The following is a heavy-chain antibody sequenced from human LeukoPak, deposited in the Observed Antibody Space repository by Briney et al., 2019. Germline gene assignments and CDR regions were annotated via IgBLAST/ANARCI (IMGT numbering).Heavy chain of an antibody. V-gene: IGHV3-20*04. CDR2: INWNGGST. J-gene: IGHJ6*02. CDR3: VRDSRYCPDV. Sequence: PGGSLRLSCAASGFTFDDYGMSWVRQAPGKGLEWVSGINWNGGSTGYADSVKGRFTISRDNTKNTLYLQMNSLRAEDTAVYYCVRDSRYCPDVWGQGTTVTVSS. CDR1: GFTFDDYG. D-gene: IGHD2-8*02.